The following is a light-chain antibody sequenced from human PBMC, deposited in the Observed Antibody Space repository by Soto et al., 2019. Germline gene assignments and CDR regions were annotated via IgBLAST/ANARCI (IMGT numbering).Light chain of an antibody. CDR3: ETWASNTYV. J-gene: IGLJ1*01. CDR2: LEGSGNY. CDR1: SGHSSYI. Sequence: QLVLTQSSSASASLGSSVKLTCTLSSGHSSYIIAWHQQQPGKAPRYLMKLEGSGNYNTGSGVPDRFSGSSSGADRYLTISNLQFEDEADYYCETWASNTYVFGTGTQLTVL. V-gene: IGLV4-60*02.